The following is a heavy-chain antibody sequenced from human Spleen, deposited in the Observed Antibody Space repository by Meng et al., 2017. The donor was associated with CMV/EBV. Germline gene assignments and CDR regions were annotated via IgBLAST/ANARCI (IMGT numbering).Heavy chain of an antibody. J-gene: IGHJ4*02. V-gene: IGHV1-2*02. CDR2: VNANSGAK. CDR1: GYTFTGYY. Sequence: KASGYTFTGYYMNWVRQAPGQGLEWMGWVNANSGAKDYAQKFQGRVTMTRDTSISTAYMELSRLRSDDTAAYYCARGYCSGASCYIDDWGQGTLVTVSS. CDR3: ARGYCSGASCYIDD. D-gene: IGHD2-2*02.